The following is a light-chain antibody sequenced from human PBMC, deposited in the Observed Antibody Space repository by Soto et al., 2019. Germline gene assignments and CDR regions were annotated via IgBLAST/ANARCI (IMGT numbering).Light chain of an antibody. V-gene: IGKV3-11*01. Sequence: EIVLTQSPATWSLSPGERATLSCRASQSVSRYLAWYQQKPGQAPRLLIYDSSNRAAGIPARFSGSGSGTDFTLTISSLEPEDFAVYYCQQRSNWPRTFGQGTKVEIK. CDR3: QQRSNWPRT. J-gene: IGKJ1*01. CDR2: DSS. CDR1: QSVSRY.